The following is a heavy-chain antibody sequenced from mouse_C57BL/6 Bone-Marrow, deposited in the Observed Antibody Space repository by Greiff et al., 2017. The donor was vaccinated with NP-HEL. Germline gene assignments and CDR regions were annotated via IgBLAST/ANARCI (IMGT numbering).Heavy chain of an antibody. CDR1: GYTFTSYW. CDR3: ARESSGYDYAVDY. V-gene: IGHV1-52*01. Sequence: QVQLQQPGAELVRPGSSVKLSCKASGYTFTSYWMHWVKQRPIQGLEWIGNIDPSDSETHYNQKFKDKATLTVDKSSSTAYMQLSSLTSEDSAVYYCARESSGYDYAVDYWGQGTSVTVSS. D-gene: IGHD3-2*02. CDR2: IDPSDSET. J-gene: IGHJ4*01.